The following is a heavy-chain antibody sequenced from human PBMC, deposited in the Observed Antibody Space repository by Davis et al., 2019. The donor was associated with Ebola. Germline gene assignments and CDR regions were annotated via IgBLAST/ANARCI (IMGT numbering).Heavy chain of an antibody. Sequence: SETLSLTCTVSGGSISSGGYYWSWIRQPPGKGLEWIGSIYYSGSTYYNPSLKSRVTISVDTSKNQFSLKLSSVTAADTAVYYCARHTVPYYFDYWGQGTLVTVSS. CDR2: IYYSGST. CDR1: GGSISSGGYY. D-gene: IGHD4-17*01. J-gene: IGHJ4*02. V-gene: IGHV4-39*01. CDR3: ARHTVPYYFDY.